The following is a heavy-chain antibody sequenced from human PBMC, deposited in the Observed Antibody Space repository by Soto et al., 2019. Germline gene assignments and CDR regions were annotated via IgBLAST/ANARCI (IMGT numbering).Heavy chain of an antibody. CDR3: AKMVWDIVVVPAATTGDY. J-gene: IGHJ4*02. D-gene: IGHD2-2*01. CDR1: GFTFSSYA. Sequence: EVQLLESGGGLVQPGGSLRLSCAASGFTFSSYAMSWVRQAPGKGLEWVSAISGSGGSTYYADSVKGQFTISRDNSKNTLYLQMNSLRAEDTAVYYCAKMVWDIVVVPAATTGDYWGQGTLVTVSS. V-gene: IGHV3-23*01. CDR2: ISGSGGST.